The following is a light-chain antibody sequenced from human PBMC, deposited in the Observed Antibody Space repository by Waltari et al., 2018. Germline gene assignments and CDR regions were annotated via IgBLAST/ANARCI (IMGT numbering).Light chain of an antibody. Sequence: VLTQSPDVLSLSPGERATFPCRASQTIRSSFFSWYQQKPGRAPRPLIYGANSRADGVPDRFSATGSGADFTLTISILDPEDFAIYYCQQFGTSPPRYTFGQGTRLEI. J-gene: IGKJ2*01. CDR1: QTIRSSF. CDR3: QQFGTSPPRYT. CDR2: GAN. V-gene: IGKV3-20*01.